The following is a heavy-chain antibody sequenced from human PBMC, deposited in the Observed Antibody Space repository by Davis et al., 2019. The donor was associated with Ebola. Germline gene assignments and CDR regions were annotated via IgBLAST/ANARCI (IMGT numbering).Heavy chain of an antibody. CDR3: ARGGRVVVAATGCLDY. D-gene: IGHD2-15*01. Sequence: SVKVSCKASGYTFTNYDINWMRQAPGQGLEWMGRIIPILGIANYAQKFQGRVTITADKSTSTAYMELSSLRSEDTAVYYCARGGRVVVAATGCLDYWGQGTLVTVSS. CDR2: IIPILGIA. J-gene: IGHJ4*02. V-gene: IGHV1-69*04. CDR1: GYTFTNYD.